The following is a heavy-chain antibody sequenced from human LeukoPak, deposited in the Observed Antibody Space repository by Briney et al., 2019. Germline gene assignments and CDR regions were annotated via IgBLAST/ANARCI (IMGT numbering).Heavy chain of an antibody. J-gene: IGHJ3*02. Sequence: GGSLRLSCAASEFTFSSYAMSWVRQAPGKGLEWVSAISGSGGSTYYADSVKGRFTISRDNAKNLLYLQINSLRAEDTAVYYCAKDQGYSSAWYSRDGFDMWGQGTMVTVSS. D-gene: IGHD6-19*01. CDR2: ISGSGGST. V-gene: IGHV3-23*01. CDR1: EFTFSSYA. CDR3: AKDQGYSSAWYSRDGFDM.